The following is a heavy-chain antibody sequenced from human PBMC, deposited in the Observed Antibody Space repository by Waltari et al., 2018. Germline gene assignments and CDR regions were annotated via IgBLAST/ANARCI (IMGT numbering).Heavy chain of an antibody. V-gene: IGHV4-59*11. D-gene: IGHD6-13*01. J-gene: IGHJ4*02. CDR2: IDYSGST. CDR1: GGSISSHY. CDR3: ARGRSWPYFDY. Sequence: QVQLQESGPGLVKPSETLSLTCTVSGGSISSHYWSWIRQPPGKGLEWIGYIDYSGSTNSHPSLKSRVTISLDTSKNQFSLKLSSVTAADTAVYYCARGRSWPYFDYWGQGTLVTVSS.